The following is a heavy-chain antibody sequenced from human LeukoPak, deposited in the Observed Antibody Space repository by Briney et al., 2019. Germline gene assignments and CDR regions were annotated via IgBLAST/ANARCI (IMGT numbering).Heavy chain of an antibody. CDR2: ISYDGSNK. CDR3: AELGITMIGGV. CDR1: GFTFSSYG. D-gene: IGHD3-10*02. J-gene: IGHJ6*04. Sequence: GGSLRLSCAASGFTFSSYGMHWVRQAPGKGLEWVAVISYDGSNKYYADSVKGRFTISRDNAKNSLYLQLNSLRAEDTAVYYCAELGITMIGGVWGKGTTVTISS. V-gene: IGHV3-30*18.